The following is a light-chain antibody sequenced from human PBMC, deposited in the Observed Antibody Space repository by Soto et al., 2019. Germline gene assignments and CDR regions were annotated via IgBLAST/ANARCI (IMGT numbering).Light chain of an antibody. V-gene: IGLV2-14*01. J-gene: IGLJ1*01. Sequence: QSVLTQPASVSGSPGQSITISCTGTSSDVGDYNYVSWYQQHPGKAPKFMIYDVTIRPSGVSNRFSGSKSGNTASLTISGLQAEDEAEYYCSSYTSSSRYVFGTGTKLTVL. CDR3: SSYTSSSRYV. CDR2: DVT. CDR1: SSDVGDYNY.